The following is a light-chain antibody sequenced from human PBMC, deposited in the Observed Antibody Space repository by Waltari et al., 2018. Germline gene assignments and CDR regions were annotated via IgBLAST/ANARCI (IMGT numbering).Light chain of an antibody. CDR2: GAS. Sequence: DIQMTQSPSSVSASVGDRVTITCRATQGVGSWLAWYQQKPGKAPRQLIYGASTLQSGVPSRFSGSGSGTEFTLTISSLQPEDFATYYCQQANSFPFTFGPGTKVDIK. V-gene: IGKV1-12*01. J-gene: IGKJ3*01. CDR3: QQANSFPFT. CDR1: QGVGSW.